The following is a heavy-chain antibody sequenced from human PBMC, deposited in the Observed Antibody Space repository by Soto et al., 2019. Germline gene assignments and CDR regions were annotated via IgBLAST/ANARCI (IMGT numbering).Heavy chain of an antibody. CDR2: ISGSGDSA. CDR1: GFIFRDYA. CDR3: GKERRGSGWSVCNF. Sequence: PGGSLRLSCAASGFIFRDYAMNWVRQAPGKGLEWVSDISGSGDSARYADSVKGRFTISRDNSRNTLYLQINSLRADDTAVYYCGKERRGSGWSVCNFWGQGTLVTVSS. D-gene: IGHD6-19*01. V-gene: IGHV3-23*01. J-gene: IGHJ4*02.